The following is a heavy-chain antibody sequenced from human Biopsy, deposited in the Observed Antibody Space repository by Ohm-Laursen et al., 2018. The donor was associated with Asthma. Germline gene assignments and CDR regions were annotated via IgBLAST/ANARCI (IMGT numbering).Heavy chain of an antibody. CDR3: ARKAGSCISRTCYSLDF. CDR2: INSIFGTT. J-gene: IGHJ4*02. D-gene: IGHD2-2*01. V-gene: IGHV1-69*01. Sequence: FSVKVSCKSLGGTFNTYVIGWVRQAPGQGLEWMGGINSIFGTTTYPQKFQDRVTITADDSTSTVYMELSSLRSEDTAVYYCARKAGSCISRTCYSLDFWGQGTLVTVSS. CDR1: GGTFNTYV.